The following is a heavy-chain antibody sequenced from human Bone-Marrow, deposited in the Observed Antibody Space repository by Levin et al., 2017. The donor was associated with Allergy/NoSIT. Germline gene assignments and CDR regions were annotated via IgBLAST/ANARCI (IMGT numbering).Heavy chain of an antibody. CDR1: GFAFYGFW. CDR3: ASGVLEGHDYWDY. Sequence: PGGSLRLSCEASGFAFYGFWMHWVRQVPGKGLVWVARINGDGTTTNYADAVKGRFTISRDNAKKRLFLEMSSLRVDDSAVYYCASGVLEGHDYWDYWGQGTLVTVSS. V-gene: IGHV3-74*01. D-gene: IGHD1-1*01. J-gene: IGHJ4*02. CDR2: INGDGTTT.